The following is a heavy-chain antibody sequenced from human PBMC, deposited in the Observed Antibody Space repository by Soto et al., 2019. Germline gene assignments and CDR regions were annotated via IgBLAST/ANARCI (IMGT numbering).Heavy chain of an antibody. J-gene: IGHJ6*02. CDR1: GGSFSGYY. CDR2: INHSGST. V-gene: IGHV4-34*01. CDR3: ARDHIVATIGVDYYYYGMDV. Sequence: PSETLSLTCAVYGGSFSGYYWSWIRQPPGKGLEWIGEINHSGSTNYNPSLRSRVTISVDTSKNQFSLKLSSVTAADTAVYYCARDHIVATIGVDYYYYGMDVWGQGNTVTVSS. D-gene: IGHD5-12*01.